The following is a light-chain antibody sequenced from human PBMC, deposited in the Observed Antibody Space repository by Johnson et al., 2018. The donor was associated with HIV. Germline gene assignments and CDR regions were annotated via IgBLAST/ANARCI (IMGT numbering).Light chain of an antibody. Sequence: QSVLTQPPSVSAAPGQKVTISCSGSSSNIGNNYVSWYQQLPGTAPKLLIYENNKRPSGIPDRFSGSKSGTSATLGITGLQTGDEADYYCGTWDSSLNAYVFGTGTKFTVL. V-gene: IGLV1-51*02. CDR2: ENN. CDR3: GTWDSSLNAYV. CDR1: SSNIGNNY. J-gene: IGLJ1*01.